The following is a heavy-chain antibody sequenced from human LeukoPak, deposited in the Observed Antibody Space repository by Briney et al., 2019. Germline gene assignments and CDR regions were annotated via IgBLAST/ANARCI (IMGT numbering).Heavy chain of an antibody. J-gene: IGHJ4*02. D-gene: IGHD2-21*01. CDR1: GFTVSSNF. V-gene: IGHV3-53*01. CDR3: TRGGGGSFPHY. Sequence: PGGPLRLSCAAPGFTVSSNFLSWVRQPPGKGLEWVSDIYSGGSTYYADSVKGRFTISRDNSKNTLYLQMNSLRAEDTAVYYCTRGGGGSFPHYWGQGTLVTVSS. CDR2: IYSGGST.